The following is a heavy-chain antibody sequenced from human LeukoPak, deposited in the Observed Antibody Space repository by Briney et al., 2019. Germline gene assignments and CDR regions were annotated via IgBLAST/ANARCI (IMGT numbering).Heavy chain of an antibody. J-gene: IGHJ6*02. CDR3: AKKIGGSFIYYYYGMDV. CDR2: ISGSGGST. CDR1: GFTFSSYA. D-gene: IGHD1-26*01. Sequence: PGGSLRLSCAASGFTFSSYAMSWVRQAPGKGLEWVSAISGSGGSTYYADSVKGRFTISRDNSKNTLYLQMDSLRAEDTAVYYCAKKIGGSFIYYYYGMDVWGQGTTVTVSS. V-gene: IGHV3-23*01.